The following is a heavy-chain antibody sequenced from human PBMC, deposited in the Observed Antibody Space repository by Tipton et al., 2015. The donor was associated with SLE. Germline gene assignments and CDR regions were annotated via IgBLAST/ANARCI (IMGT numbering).Heavy chain of an antibody. CDR3: ASGILTGNAAFDV. Sequence: TLSLTCAVYGGSFSGYYWSWIRQPPGKGLEWIGEIIHTGSTNYNPSLKSRVTISVDTSKNQFSLKLSSVTAADTAVYYCASGILTGNAAFDVWGQGTMVSVSP. V-gene: IGHV4-34*12. CDR1: GGSFSGYY. CDR2: IIHTGST. J-gene: IGHJ3*01. D-gene: IGHD3-9*01.